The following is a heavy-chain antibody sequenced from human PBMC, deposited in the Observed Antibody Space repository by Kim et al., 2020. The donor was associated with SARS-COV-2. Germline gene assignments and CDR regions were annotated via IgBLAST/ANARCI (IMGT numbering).Heavy chain of an antibody. CDR3: ARDGYNPFGMDV. D-gene: IGHD5-12*01. CDR1: GGSISGSNYY. V-gene: IGHV4-39*07. CDR2: VYYSGSP. J-gene: IGHJ6*02. Sequence: SETLSLTCTVSGGSISGSNYYWAWIRHSPGKGLEWIGHVYYSGSPSYNPSLKGRVTISVDTSKNQFSLKLNSVTAADTAVYYCARDGYNPFGMDVWGQGTAVTVSS.